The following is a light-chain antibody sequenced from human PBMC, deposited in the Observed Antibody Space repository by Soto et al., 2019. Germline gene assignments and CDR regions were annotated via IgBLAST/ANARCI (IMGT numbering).Light chain of an antibody. CDR1: SGHSTYA. J-gene: IGLJ3*02. CDR3: QTWGTGYWV. CDR2: LNSDGSH. V-gene: IGLV4-69*01. Sequence: QLVLTQSPSASASLGASVKLTCTLSSGHSTYAIAWHQQQPEKGPRFLMNLNSDGSHRKGDGIPDRFSGSSSGAERYLIISSLQSEDEGDYYCQTWGTGYWVFGGGTKVTVL.